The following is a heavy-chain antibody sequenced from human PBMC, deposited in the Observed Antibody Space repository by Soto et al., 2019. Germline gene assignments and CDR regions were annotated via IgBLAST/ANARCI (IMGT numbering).Heavy chain of an antibody. D-gene: IGHD6-19*01. CDR2: IYYSGST. CDR1: GGSVSSGSYY. CDR3: ARSRYSSGWYMWGFDP. J-gene: IGHJ5*02. Sequence: SETLSLTCTVSGGSVSSGSYYWSWIRQPPGKGLEWIGYIYYSGSTNYNPSLKSRVTISVDTSKNQFSLKLSSVTAADTAVYYCARSRYSSGWYMWGFDPWGQGTLVTVS. V-gene: IGHV4-61*01.